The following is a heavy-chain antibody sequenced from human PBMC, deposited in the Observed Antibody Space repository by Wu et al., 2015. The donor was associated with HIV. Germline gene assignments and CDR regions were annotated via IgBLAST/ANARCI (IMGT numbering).Heavy chain of an antibody. CDR1: GYSISSGYY. J-gene: IGHJ4*02. Sequence: QVQLQESGPGLVKPSETLSLTCAVSGYSISSGYYWGWIRQPPGKGLEWIGSIYHSGSTYYNPSLKSRVTISVDTSKNQFSLKLSSVTAADTAVYYCARRSDYYDSSGTTPEFDYWGQGTLVTVSS. D-gene: IGHD3-22*01. CDR3: ARRSDYYDSSGTTPEFDY. V-gene: IGHV4-38-2*01. CDR2: IYHSGST.